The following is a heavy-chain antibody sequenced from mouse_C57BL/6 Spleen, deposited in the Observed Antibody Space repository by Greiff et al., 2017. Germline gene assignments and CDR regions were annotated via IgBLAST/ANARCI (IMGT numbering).Heavy chain of an antibody. CDR1: GFTFSDYG. V-gene: IGHV5-17*01. D-gene: IGHD1-1*01. CDR2: ISSGSSTI. CDR3: ARSYGSRTYWYFDV. J-gene: IGHJ1*03. Sequence: DVHLVESGGGLVKPGGSLKLSCAASGFTFSDYGMHWVRQAPEKGLEWVAYISSGSSTIYYADTVKGRFTISRDNAKNTLFLQMTSLRSEDTAMYYCARSYGSRTYWYFDVWGTGTTVTVSS.